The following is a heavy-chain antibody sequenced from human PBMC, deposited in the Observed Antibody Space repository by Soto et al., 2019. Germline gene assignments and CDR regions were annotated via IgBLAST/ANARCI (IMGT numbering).Heavy chain of an antibody. D-gene: IGHD2-15*01. CDR1: GFTFSSHA. CDR2: IVGSGGSS. Sequence: EVQLLESGGGLVQPGGSLRLSCAASGFTFSSHAMSWVRQAPGKGLEWVSAIVGSGGSSKYAESVKGRFTISRDNSKNTLYTQMDGRRGEDTAVYYRARDRAVGGSGRCESLRAYYCYGMDVWGQGTRVTVSS. CDR3: ARDRAVGGSGRCESLRAYYCYGMDV. V-gene: IGHV3-23*01. J-gene: IGHJ6*02.